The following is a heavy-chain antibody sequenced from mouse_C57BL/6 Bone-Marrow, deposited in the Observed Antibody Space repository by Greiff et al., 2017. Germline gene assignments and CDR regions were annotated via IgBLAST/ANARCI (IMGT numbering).Heavy chain of an antibody. Sequence: VMLVESGAELARPGASVKLSCKASGYTFTSYGISWVKQRTGQGLEWIGEIYPRSGNTYYNEKFKGKATLTADKSSSTAYMELRSLTSEDSAVYFCATLYYGNYGGFAYWGQGTLVNVSA. CDR3: ATLYYGNYGGFAY. J-gene: IGHJ3*01. CDR2: IYPRSGNT. D-gene: IGHD2-1*01. V-gene: IGHV1-81*01. CDR1: GYTFTSYG.